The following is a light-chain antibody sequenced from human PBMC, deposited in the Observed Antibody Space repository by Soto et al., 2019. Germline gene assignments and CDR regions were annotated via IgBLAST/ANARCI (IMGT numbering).Light chain of an antibody. J-gene: IGKJ5*01. CDR2: GAS. Sequence: DIQMTQSPSSLSASVGDRVTITCRASQSISIYLNWYQLKPGKAPNLLMYGASYLKSGVPTRFTGSGSETYFTLTISSLQPEDFAIYYRQQTYTTPAITVGQGARLEIK. CDR1: QSISIY. V-gene: IGKV1-39*01. CDR3: QQTYTTPAIT.